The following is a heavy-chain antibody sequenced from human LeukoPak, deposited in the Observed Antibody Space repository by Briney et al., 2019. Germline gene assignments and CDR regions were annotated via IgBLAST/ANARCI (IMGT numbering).Heavy chain of an antibody. CDR2: FDPEDGET. Sequence: GASVKVSCKVSGYTLSELSMHWVRQAPGKGLEWMGGFDPEDGETIYAQKFQDWVTMSSDTSISTAYMELSSLRSDDTAVYYCARGSPSYAQWHFDLWGRGTLVTVSS. CDR1: GYTLSELS. CDR3: ARGSPSYAQWHFDL. J-gene: IGHJ2*01. D-gene: IGHD2/OR15-2a*01. V-gene: IGHV1-24*01.